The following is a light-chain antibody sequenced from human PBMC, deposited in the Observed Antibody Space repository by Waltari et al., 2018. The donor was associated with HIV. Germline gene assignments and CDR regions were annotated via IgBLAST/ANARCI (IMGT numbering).Light chain of an antibody. CDR3: CSYAGSTTWV. J-gene: IGLJ3*02. CDR2: EGT. Sequence: QCALTQPASVSGSHGPSLSIPWTGTRTPGGNYNFVARYQQHPGKAPNLMIYEGTKRPSGFSNRFSGSKSGNTASLTISGLQPEDEGNYYCCSYAGSTTWVFGGGTLLTVL. V-gene: IGLV2-23*01. CDR1: RTPGGNYNF.